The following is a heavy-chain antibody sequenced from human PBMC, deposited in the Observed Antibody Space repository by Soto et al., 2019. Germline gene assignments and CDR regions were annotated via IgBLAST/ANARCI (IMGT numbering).Heavy chain of an antibody. CDR1: GFTFDDYG. Sequence: EVQLVASGGGVVRPGGSLRLSCAASGFTFDDYGMSWVRQTPGKWLEWVSGINWNGGSTGYADSVKGRFTIYRDNAKNALYLQMNNMRAEGTALYYCERGSSTMVGGMDVWGQGTTVTVSS. D-gene: IGHD3-10*01. CDR2: INWNGGST. J-gene: IGHJ6*02. CDR3: ERGSSTMVGGMDV. V-gene: IGHV3-20*04.